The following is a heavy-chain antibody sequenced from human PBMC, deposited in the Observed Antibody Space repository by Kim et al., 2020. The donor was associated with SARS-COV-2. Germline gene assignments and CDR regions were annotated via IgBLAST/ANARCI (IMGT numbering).Heavy chain of an antibody. CDR1: GYSFTSYW. Sequence: GESLKISCKGSGYSFTSYWISWVRQMPGKGLEWMGRIDPSDSYTNYSPSFQGHVTISADKSISTAYLQWSSLKASDTAMYYCARLTGPLNSSGRIPLGLLSDPGGQGTLVTVSS. CDR2: IDPSDSYT. J-gene: IGHJ5*02. V-gene: IGHV5-10-1*01. D-gene: IGHD3-10*01. CDR3: ARLTGPLNSSGRIPLGLLSDP.